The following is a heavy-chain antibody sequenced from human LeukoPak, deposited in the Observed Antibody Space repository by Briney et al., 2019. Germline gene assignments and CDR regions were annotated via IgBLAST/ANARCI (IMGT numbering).Heavy chain of an antibody. D-gene: IGHD6-19*01. J-gene: IGHJ3*02. CDR1: GFTFSSYD. CDR3: ARSKAVAGTLDAFDI. CDR2: IGTAGDT. V-gene: IGHV3-13*01. Sequence: GGSLRLSCAASGFTFSSYDMHWVRQATGKGLEWVSAIGTAGDTYYPGSVKGRFTISRDNSKNTLYLQMNSLRAEDTAVYYCARSKAVAGTLDAFDIWGQGTMVTVSS.